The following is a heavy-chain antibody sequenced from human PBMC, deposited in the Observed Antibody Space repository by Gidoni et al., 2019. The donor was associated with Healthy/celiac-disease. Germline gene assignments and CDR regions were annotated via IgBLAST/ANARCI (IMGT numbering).Heavy chain of an antibody. CDR2: IYYSGST. V-gene: IGHV4-39*01. CDR3: ARHRTHSYHRMNWFDP. Sequence: QLQLQESGPGLVKPSETLSLPCTVPGGSISSSSYYWGWIRQPPGKGLEWIGSIYYSGSTYYNPSLKSRVTISVDTSKNQFSLKLSSVTAADTAVYYCARHRTHSYHRMNWFDPWGQGTLVTVSS. D-gene: IGHD1-26*01. J-gene: IGHJ5*02. CDR1: GGSISSSSYY.